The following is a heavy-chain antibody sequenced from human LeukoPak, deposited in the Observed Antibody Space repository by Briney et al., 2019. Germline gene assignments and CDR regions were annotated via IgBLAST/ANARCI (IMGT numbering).Heavy chain of an antibody. CDR2: INTDGSST. J-gene: IGHJ6*03. CDR3: ARDGNYYYYYMDV. V-gene: IGHV3-74*01. CDR1: GFTFSSYW. Sequence: GGSLRLSCAASGFTFSSYWIHWVRQAPGKGLVWVSRINTDGSSTTYADSVKGRFTISRDNAKNTLYLQMNSLSAEDTAVYYCARDGNYYYYYMDVWGKGTTVTVSS.